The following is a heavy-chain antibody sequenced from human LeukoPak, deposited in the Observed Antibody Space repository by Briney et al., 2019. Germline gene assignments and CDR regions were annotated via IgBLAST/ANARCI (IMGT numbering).Heavy chain of an antibody. Sequence: PSETLSLTCAVYGGSFSGYYWSWIRQPPGKGLEWIGSIYYSGSTYYNPSLKSRVTISVDTSKNQFSLKLNSVTAADTAVYYCARQGVLWTPRDWGQGALVTVSS. CDR3: ARQGVLWTPRD. J-gene: IGHJ4*02. D-gene: IGHD3-10*01. CDR1: GGSFSGYY. V-gene: IGHV4-34*01. CDR2: IYYSGST.